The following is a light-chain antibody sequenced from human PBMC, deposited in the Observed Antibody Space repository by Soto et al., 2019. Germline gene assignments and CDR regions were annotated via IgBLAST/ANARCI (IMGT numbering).Light chain of an antibody. CDR1: QSVSSY. CDR3: QQRSNWPPT. CDR2: DTS. J-gene: IGKJ5*01. Sequence: TLFPTTLSLSPRERATLSCRASQSVSSYLAWYQQKPGQAPRLLIYDTSNRATGIPARFTGSGSGTDFTLTISSLEPEDFAVYYCQQRSNWPPTFGQGTRLEIK. V-gene: IGKV3-11*01.